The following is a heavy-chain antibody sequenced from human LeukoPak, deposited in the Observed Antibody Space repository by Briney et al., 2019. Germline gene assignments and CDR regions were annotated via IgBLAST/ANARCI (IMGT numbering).Heavy chain of an antibody. CDR2: ISYDGSNK. CDR1: GFTFTDYY. D-gene: IGHD3-9*01. V-gene: IGHV3-30*03. CDR3: ARSYYDILTGYSPLGY. Sequence: GGSLRLSCAASGFTFTDYYMSWIRQAPGKGLEWVAVISYDGSNKYYADSVKGRFTISRDNSKNTLYLQMNSLRAEDTAVYYCARSYYDILTGYSPLGYWGQGTLVTVSS. J-gene: IGHJ4*02.